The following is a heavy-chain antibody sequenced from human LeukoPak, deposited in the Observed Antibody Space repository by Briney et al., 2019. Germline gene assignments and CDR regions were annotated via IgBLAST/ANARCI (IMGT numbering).Heavy chain of an antibody. CDR1: GGSISSSSYY. V-gene: IGHV4-39*01. Sequence: SETLSLTCTVSGGSISSSSYYWGWIRQPPGKGLEWIRSIYYSGSTYYNPSLKSRVTISVDTSKNQFSLKLSSVTAADTAVYYCARHAPLWFGELGGYFDYWGQGTLVTVSS. CDR2: IYYSGST. CDR3: ARHAPLWFGELGGYFDY. J-gene: IGHJ4*02. D-gene: IGHD3-10*01.